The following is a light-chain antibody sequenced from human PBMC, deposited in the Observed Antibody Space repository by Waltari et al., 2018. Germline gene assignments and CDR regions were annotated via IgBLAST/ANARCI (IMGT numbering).Light chain of an antibody. V-gene: IGLV4-69*01. CDR2: VNSDGSH. Sequence: LVLTQSPSASASLGASVKLTCTLTRGYSSNVITWLLQKPGKGPRYLMKVNSDGSHRKGDDIPDRFSASNSGTEYYVTISSLQSEDEADYYCQTGGHGTWVFGGGTKLTVL. CDR3: QTGGHGTWV. J-gene: IGLJ3*02. CDR1: RGYSSNV.